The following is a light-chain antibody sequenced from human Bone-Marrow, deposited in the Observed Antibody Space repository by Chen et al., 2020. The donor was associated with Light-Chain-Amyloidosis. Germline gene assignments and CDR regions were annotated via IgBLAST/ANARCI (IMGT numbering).Light chain of an antibody. CDR1: DLPTKH. Sequence: SYELTQPPSVSVSPGLTARITFSGDDLPTKHAYWYQQKPGQAPMLVIHRDTERPSGISERFSGSSSGTTATLTISGVQAEDEADYHCQSADSSGTYEVIFGGGTKLTVL. V-gene: IGLV3-25*03. J-gene: IGLJ2*01. CDR2: RDT. CDR3: QSADSSGTYEVI.